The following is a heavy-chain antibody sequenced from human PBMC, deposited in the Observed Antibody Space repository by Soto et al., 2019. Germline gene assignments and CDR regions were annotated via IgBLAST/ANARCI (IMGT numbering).Heavy chain of an antibody. D-gene: IGHD3-10*01. CDR2: IYYTGST. CDR3: ARVWGGAFDI. Sequence: SETLSLTCTVSGSPISDNYWSWFRQAPGQGLEWVGYIYYTGSTTYHPSLKSRVTTSVDTSKNQFSLKLSSVTAADTAVYYCARVWGGAFDIWGQGTMVTVSS. V-gene: IGHV4-59*01. CDR1: GSPISDNY. J-gene: IGHJ3*02.